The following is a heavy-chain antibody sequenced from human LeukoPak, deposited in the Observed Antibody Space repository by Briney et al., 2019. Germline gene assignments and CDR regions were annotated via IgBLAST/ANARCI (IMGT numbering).Heavy chain of an antibody. CDR3: ARSRRSPYYSNYFSY. J-gene: IGHJ4*02. V-gene: IGHV4-39*01. Sequence: SETLSLTCTVSGDSISSSSSYWGWIRQPPGEGLEWIGSIYYSGSTYYNTSLKSRVTISVDTSKNQFSLKLSSVTAADTAVYYCARSRRSPYYSNYFSYWGQGTLVTVSS. D-gene: IGHD4-11*01. CDR1: GDSISSSSSY. CDR2: IYYSGST.